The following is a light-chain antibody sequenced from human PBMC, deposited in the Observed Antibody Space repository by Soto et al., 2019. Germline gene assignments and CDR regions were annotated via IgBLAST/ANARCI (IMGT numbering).Light chain of an antibody. Sequence: DIQMTKSPSSLSASVGDRVTITCRASQSISSYLNWYQKKPGKDPKLLIYAASSLQSGVPSRFSGSGSGTDFNLTISSLQTEDFATYDCQQTSQTTKTFGQGTKVDIK. CDR2: AAS. CDR3: QQTSQTTKT. J-gene: IGKJ1*01. V-gene: IGKV1-39*01. CDR1: QSISSY.